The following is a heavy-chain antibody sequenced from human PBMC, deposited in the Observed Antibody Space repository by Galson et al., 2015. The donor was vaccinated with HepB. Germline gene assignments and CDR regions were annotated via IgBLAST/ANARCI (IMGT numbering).Heavy chain of an antibody. CDR2: TSYDEREK. Sequence: SLRLSCAASGFTFTSYDIHWVRQAPGKGLEWVAFTSYDEREKYYADSVKGRFTVSRDSSTDTLFLHMNSLRTQDTAVYYCARENALVRGAVYGLDVWGRGTTVTASS. CDR1: GFTFTSYD. J-gene: IGHJ6*02. V-gene: IGHV3-30*04. D-gene: IGHD3-10*01. CDR3: ARENALVRGAVYGLDV.